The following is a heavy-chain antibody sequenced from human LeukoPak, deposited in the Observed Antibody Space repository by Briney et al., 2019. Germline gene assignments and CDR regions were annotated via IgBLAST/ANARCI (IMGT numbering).Heavy chain of an antibody. Sequence: GGSLRLSCAASGFTFSSYGMHWVRQAPGKGLEWVAVISYDGSNKYYADSVKGRLTISRDNAKNSLYLQMNSLRAEDTAVYYCNSYDFWSGYYTVDYWGQGTLVTVSS. CDR1: GFTFSSYG. CDR3: NSYDFWSGYYTVDY. J-gene: IGHJ4*02. D-gene: IGHD3-3*01. V-gene: IGHV3-30*03. CDR2: ISYDGSNK.